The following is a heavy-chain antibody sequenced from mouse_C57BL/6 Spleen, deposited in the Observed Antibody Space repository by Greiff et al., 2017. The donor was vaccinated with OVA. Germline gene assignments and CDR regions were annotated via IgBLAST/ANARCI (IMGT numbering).Heavy chain of an antibody. D-gene: IGHD2-4*01. Sequence: EVKLMESGGGLVKPGGSLKLSCAASGFTFSSYAMSWVRQTPEKRLEWVATISDGGSYTYYPDNVKGRFTISRDNAKNNLYLQMSHLKSEDTAMYYCGIYYDYDAGWGQGTSVTVSS. V-gene: IGHV5-4*03. CDR3: GIYYDYDAG. CDR1: GFTFSSYA. CDR2: ISDGGSYT. J-gene: IGHJ4*01.